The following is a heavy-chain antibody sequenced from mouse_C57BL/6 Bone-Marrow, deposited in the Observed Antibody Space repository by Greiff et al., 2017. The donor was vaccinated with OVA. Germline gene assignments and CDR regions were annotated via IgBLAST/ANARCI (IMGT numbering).Heavy chain of an antibody. CDR2: IDPNSGGT. Sequence: QVQLKQPGAELVKPGASVKLSCKASGYTFTSYWMHWVKQRPGQGLEWIGRIDPNSGGTKYNEKFKSKATLTVDKPSSTAYMQLSSLTSEDSAVDYCARGYYDDDTYFDVWGTGTTVTVSS. V-gene: IGHV1-72*01. CDR1: GYTFTSYW. J-gene: IGHJ1*03. D-gene: IGHD2-4*01. CDR3: ARGYYDDDTYFDV.